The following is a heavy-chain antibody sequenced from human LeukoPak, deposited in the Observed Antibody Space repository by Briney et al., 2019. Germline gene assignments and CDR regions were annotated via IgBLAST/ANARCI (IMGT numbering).Heavy chain of an antibody. V-gene: IGHV1-2*02. CDR3: ARVITIFGVDTYHFDY. CDR2: INPNSGGT. D-gene: IGHD3-3*01. CDR1: GYTFTGYY. Sequence: ASVKVSCKASGYTFTGYYMHWVRQAPGQGLEWMGWINPNSGGTNYAQKFQGRVTMARDTSISTAYMELSRLRSDDTAVYYCARVITIFGVDTYHFDYWGQGTLVTVSS. J-gene: IGHJ4*02.